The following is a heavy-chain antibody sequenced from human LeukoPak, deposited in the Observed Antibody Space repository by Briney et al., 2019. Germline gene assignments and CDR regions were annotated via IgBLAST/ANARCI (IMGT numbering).Heavy chain of an antibody. V-gene: IGHV3-21*01. CDR1: GFIFSSYT. Sequence: GGSLRLSCAASGFIFSSYTMNWVRQAPGKGLEWVSSISSTSSYIYYADSVKGRFTISRDNAKNSLYLQMNSLRAEDTAVYYCARDWSSSWYRVIDYYYMDVWGKGTTVTISS. J-gene: IGHJ6*03. D-gene: IGHD6-13*01. CDR2: ISSTSSYI. CDR3: ARDWSSSWYRVIDYYYMDV.